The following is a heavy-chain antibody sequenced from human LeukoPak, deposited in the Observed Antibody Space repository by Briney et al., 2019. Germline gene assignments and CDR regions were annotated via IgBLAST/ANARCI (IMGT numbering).Heavy chain of an antibody. J-gene: IGHJ6*03. Sequence: GRSLRLSCAASGFTFDDYAMHWVRQAPRKGLEWVSGISWNSGSIGYADSVKGRFTISRDNAKNSLYLQMNSLRAEDTALYYCAKEVSGGYYYYMDVWGKGTTVTVSS. V-gene: IGHV3-9*01. CDR1: GFTFDDYA. CDR3: AKEVSGGYYYYMDV. D-gene: IGHD3-16*01. CDR2: ISWNSGSI.